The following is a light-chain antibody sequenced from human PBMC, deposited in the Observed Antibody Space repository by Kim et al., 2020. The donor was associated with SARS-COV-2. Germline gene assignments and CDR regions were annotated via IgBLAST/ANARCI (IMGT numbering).Light chain of an antibody. J-gene: IGLJ1*01. V-gene: IGLV2-14*02. CDR3: SSYAGSNNYV. CDR2: EVS. CDR1: SSDVGSYNL. Sequence: QSALTQPASVSGSPGQSITISCTGTSSDVGSYNLVSWYQQHPGKAPKLMIYEVSKRPSGVSNRFSGSKSGNTASLAVSGLQAEDEADYYCSSYAGSNNYVFGTGTKVTVL.